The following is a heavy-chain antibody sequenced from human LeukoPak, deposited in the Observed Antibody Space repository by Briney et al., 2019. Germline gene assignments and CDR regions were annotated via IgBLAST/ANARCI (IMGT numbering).Heavy chain of an antibody. J-gene: IGHJ4*02. V-gene: IGHV3-9*03. CDR3: AKVARSYSSSWIFDY. CDR2: ISWNSGSI. CDR1: GFTFDDYA. Sequence: GGSLRLSCAASGFTFDDYAMHWVRQAPGKGLEWVSGISWNSGSIGYADFVKGRFTISRDNAKNSLYLQMNSLRAEDMALYYCAKVARSYSSSWIFDYWGQGTLVTVSS. D-gene: IGHD6-13*01.